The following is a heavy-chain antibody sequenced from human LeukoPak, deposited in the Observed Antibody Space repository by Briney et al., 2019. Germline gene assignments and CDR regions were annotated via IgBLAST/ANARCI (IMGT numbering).Heavy chain of an antibody. V-gene: IGHV1-69*04. J-gene: IGHJ5*02. CDR2: IIPILGIA. D-gene: IGHD2-2*01. CDR3: ARGLVPAAIVWFDP. CDR1: GGTFSSYA. Sequence: SVKVSCNASGGTFSSYAISWVRQAPGQGLEWMGRIIPILGIANYAQKFQGRVTITADKSTSTAYMELSSLRSEDTAVYYCARGLVPAAIVWFDPWGQGTLVTVSS.